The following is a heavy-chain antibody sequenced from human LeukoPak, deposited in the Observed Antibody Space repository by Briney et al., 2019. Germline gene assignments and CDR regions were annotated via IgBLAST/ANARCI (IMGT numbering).Heavy chain of an antibody. CDR3: ARGGFGSYSYHIDY. CDR1: GYTFTGYY. D-gene: IGHD3-16*02. CDR2: INPNSGGT. V-gene: IGHV1-2*02. J-gene: IGHJ4*02. Sequence: ASVKVSCKASGYTFTGYYMNWVRQAPGQGLEWMGWINPNSGGTNYAQKFQGRVTMTRDTSIGTAYMELSRLRSDDTAVYYCARGGFGSYSYHIDYWGQGTLVTVSS.